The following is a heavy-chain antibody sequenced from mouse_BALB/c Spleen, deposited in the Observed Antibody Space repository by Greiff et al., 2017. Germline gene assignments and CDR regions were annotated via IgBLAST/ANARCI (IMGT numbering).Heavy chain of an antibody. V-gene: IGHV5-12-1*01. CDR3: ARDYYGYYFDV. J-gene: IGHJ1*01. D-gene: IGHD2-2*01. CDR2: ISSGGGST. Sequence: DVMLVESGGGLVKPGGSLKLSCAASGFAFSSYDMSWVRQTPEKRLEWVAYISSGGGSTYYPDTVKGRFTISRDNAKNTLYLQMSSLKSEDTAMYYCARDYYGYYFDVWGAGTTVTVSS. CDR1: GFAFSSYD.